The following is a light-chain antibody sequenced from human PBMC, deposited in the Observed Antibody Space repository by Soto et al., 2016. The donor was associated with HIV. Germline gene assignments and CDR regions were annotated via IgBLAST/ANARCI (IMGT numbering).Light chain of an antibody. CDR3: QQYNNYSPPXT. V-gene: IGKV1-39*01. J-gene: IGKJ2*01. CDR2: AAS. CDR1: QNINSY. Sequence: DIQMTQSPSSLSASVGDRVTITCRASQNINSYLNWYQQKPGQAPKVLIYAASSLQSGVPSRFSGSGSGTDFTLTISSLQPEDFGTYYCQQYNNYSPPXTFGQGTQAGDQT.